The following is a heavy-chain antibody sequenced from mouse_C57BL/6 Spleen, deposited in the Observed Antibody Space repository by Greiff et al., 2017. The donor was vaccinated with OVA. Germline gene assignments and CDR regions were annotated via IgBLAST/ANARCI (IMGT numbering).Heavy chain of an antibody. D-gene: IGHD2-14*01. Sequence: QVQLKESGPELVKPGASVKISCKASGYSFTSYYIHWVKQRPGQGLEWIGWIYPGSGNTKYNEKFKGKATLTADTSSSTAYMQLSSLTSEDSAVYYCARSGVRWYFDVWGTGTTVTVSS. J-gene: IGHJ1*03. CDR1: GYSFTSYY. V-gene: IGHV1-66*01. CDR3: ARSGVRWYFDV. CDR2: IYPGSGNT.